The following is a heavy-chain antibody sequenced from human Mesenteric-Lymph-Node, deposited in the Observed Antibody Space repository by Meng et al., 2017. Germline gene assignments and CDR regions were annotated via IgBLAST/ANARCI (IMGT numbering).Heavy chain of an antibody. Sequence: LVTSPGAVLNACCTPCGSTSTDIRLSWVRQAPGKGLEWIGDIDDSGSTNYNPSLNSRISISLDKSKNHFSLKVISVTAADTAVYYCARGKQDAWELLAYWGQGALVTVSS. CDR2: IDDSGST. D-gene: IGHD1-26*01. V-gene: IGHV4-4*03. J-gene: IGHJ4*02. CDR3: ARGKQDAWELLAY. CDR1: CGSTSTDIR.